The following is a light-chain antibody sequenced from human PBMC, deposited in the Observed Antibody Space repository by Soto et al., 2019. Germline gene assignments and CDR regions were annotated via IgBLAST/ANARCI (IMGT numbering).Light chain of an antibody. Sequence: EIVLTQSPGILSLPLGERAALSCRASQSVSSDYLAWYQQKPGQAPRLLIYGASNRATGIPDRFSGSGSGTDFTLTISRLEPEDFAVYYCQQYGSLSWTFGQGTKVDI. CDR1: QSVSSDY. J-gene: IGKJ1*01. CDR3: QQYGSLSWT. V-gene: IGKV3-20*01. CDR2: GAS.